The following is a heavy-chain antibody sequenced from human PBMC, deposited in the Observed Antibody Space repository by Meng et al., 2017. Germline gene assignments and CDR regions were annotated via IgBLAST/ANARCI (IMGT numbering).Heavy chain of an antibody. J-gene: IGHJ4*02. CDR3: ARMESSSWYYYFDY. CDR1: GFSLTTTGMR. Sequence: SGPMLVKPTQTLTLTCTFSGFSLTTTGMRVSWIRQPPGKALEWLARIDWDDDIFYSTSLKTRLTISKDTSKNQVVLTMTNMDPVDTATYYCARMESSSWYYYFDYWGQGTLVTVSS. V-gene: IGHV2-70*04. CDR2: IDWDDDI. D-gene: IGHD6-19*01.